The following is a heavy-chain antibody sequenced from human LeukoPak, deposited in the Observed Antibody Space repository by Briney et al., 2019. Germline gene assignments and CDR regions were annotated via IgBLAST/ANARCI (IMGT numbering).Heavy chain of an antibody. J-gene: IGHJ4*02. CDR3: ARAGYWAATGYATN. V-gene: IGHV1-46*01. D-gene: IGHD6-13*01. CDR1: GYTFTSYY. Sequence: ASVKVSCKASGYTFTSYYIHWVRQAPGQGLEWMGIINPIGGSTNYAQKFQGRVTMTRDTSTSTVYMEVSSLRSEDTAVYYCARAGYWAATGYATNWGQGTLVTVSS. CDR2: INPIGGST.